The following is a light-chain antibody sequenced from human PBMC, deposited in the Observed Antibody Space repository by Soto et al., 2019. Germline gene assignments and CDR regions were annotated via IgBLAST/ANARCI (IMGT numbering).Light chain of an antibody. CDR1: SSNIGAGYD. V-gene: IGLV1-40*01. J-gene: IGLJ2*01. CDR2: GNS. Sequence: HSVLTQPPSVSGAPGQRGTISCTGSSSNIGAGYDVHWYQQLPGTAPKLLIYGNSNRPSGVPDRFSGSKSGTSASLAITGLQAEDEADYYCQSYDSSLSGVVFGGGTKRTVL. CDR3: QSYDSSLSGVV.